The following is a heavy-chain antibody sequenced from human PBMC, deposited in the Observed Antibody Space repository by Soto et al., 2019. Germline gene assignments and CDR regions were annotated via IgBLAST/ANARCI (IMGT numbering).Heavy chain of an antibody. CDR3: ARLWFGKFFPIDP. D-gene: IGHD3-10*01. V-gene: IGHV3-21*01. CDR1: GFTFSSYS. Sequence: GGSLRLSCAASGFTFSSYSMNWVRQAPGKGLEWVSSISSSSSYIYYADSVKGRFTISRDNAKNSLYLQMNSLRAEDTAVYYSARLWFGKFFPIDPWGQGPLVTVSS. J-gene: IGHJ5*02. CDR2: ISSSSSYI.